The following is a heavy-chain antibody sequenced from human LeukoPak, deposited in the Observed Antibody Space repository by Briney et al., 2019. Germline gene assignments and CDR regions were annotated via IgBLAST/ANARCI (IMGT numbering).Heavy chain of an antibody. CDR2: ISGSGGST. J-gene: IGHJ4*02. D-gene: IGHD3-22*01. CDR3: ANGRSSGYPEYFDY. V-gene: IGHV3-23*01. Sequence: GGSLRLSCAASGFTFSSYAMSWVRQAPGKGLEWVSAISGSGGSTYYADSVKGRFTISRDNSKNTLYLQINSLRAEDAAVYYCANGRSSGYPEYFDYWGQGTLVTVSS. CDR1: GFTFSSYA.